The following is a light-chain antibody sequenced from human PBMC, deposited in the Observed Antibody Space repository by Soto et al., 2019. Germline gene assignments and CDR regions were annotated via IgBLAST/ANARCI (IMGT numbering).Light chain of an antibody. J-gene: IGLJ1*01. CDR1: TSNIGSNT. CDR3: AAWDDSLSGYV. CDR2: SNN. Sequence: QSVLTQPPSASGTPGQRVTISCSRSTSNIGSNTVNWYQQLPGTAPKLLIYSNNQRPSGVPDRFSGSKSGTSASLAISGLQSEDEADYYCAAWDDSLSGYVFGTGTKLTV. V-gene: IGLV1-44*01.